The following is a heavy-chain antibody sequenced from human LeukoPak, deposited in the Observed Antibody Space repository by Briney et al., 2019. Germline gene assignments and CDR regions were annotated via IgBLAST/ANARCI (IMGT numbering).Heavy chain of an antibody. J-gene: IGHJ4*02. Sequence: PGGSLRLSCAASGFTFSSYEMNWVRQAPGKGLEWVSYISSSGSTIYYADSVKGRFTISRDNAKNSLYLQMNSLRAEDTAVYYCARSAQYVPYFDYWGQGTLVTVSS. CDR1: GFTFSSYE. CDR3: ARSAQYVPYFDY. CDR2: ISSSGSTI. D-gene: IGHD3-16*01. V-gene: IGHV3-48*03.